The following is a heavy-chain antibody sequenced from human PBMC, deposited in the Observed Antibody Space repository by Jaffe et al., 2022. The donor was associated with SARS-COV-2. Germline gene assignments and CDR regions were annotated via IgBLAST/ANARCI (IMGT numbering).Heavy chain of an antibody. CDR1: GFTFSSYG. J-gene: IGHJ4*02. V-gene: IGHV3-30*18. CDR3: AKDSVAVAGTLDY. CDR2: ISYDGSNK. Sequence: QVQLVESGGGVVQPGRSLRLSCAASGFTFSSYGMHWVRQAPGKGLEWVAVISYDGSNKYYADSVKGRFTISRDNSKNTLYLQMNSLRAEDTAVYYCAKDSVAVAGTLDYWGQGTLVTVSS. D-gene: IGHD6-19*01.